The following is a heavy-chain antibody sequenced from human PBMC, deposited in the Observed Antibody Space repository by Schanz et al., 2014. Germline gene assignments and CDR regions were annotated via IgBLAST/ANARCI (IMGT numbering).Heavy chain of an antibody. CDR2: IYYSGST. CDR3: ARDSLRGATGGYGMDV. Sequence: LQLQESGSGLMKPSQTLSLTCAVSGGSISSGGYSWNWIRQSPGKGLEWIGYIYYSGSTYYNPSLKSRVTISVDKSKNQFSLKVRSVTAADTAVYYCARDSLRGATGGYGMDVWGQGTTVTVSS. V-gene: IGHV4-30-2*06. J-gene: IGHJ6*02. D-gene: IGHD2-8*02. CDR1: GGSISSGGYS.